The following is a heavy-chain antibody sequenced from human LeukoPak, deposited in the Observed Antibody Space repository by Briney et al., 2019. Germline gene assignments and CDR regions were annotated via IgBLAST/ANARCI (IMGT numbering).Heavy chain of an antibody. CDR2: MNPGSSNT. V-gene: IGHV1-8*02. Sequence: ASVRVSCKASGYTFGSYDINWVRKATGQGLEWMGWMNPGSSNTGYAQRFQGRVTMTRDTSTNTAYMELSGLRSEDTAIYYCARLSETAAYYYTSGYYFLGYWGQGTLVTVDS. D-gene: IGHD3-22*01. CDR1: GYTFGSYD. CDR3: ARLSETAAYYYTSGYYFLGY. J-gene: IGHJ4*02.